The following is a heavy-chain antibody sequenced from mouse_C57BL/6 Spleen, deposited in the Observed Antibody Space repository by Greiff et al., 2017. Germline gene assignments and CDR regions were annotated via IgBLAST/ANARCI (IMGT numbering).Heavy chain of an antibody. CDR1: GFTFSSYG. J-gene: IGHJ4*01. CDR3: ARQGIYYGNAYAMDY. Sequence: EVNVVESGGDLVKPGGSLKLSCAASGFTFSSYGMSWVRQTPDKRLEWVATISSGGSYTYYPDSVKGRFTISRDNAKNTLYLQMSSLKSEDTAMYYCARQGIYYGNAYAMDYWGQGTSVTVSS. D-gene: IGHD2-1*01. V-gene: IGHV5-6*01. CDR2: ISSGGSYT.